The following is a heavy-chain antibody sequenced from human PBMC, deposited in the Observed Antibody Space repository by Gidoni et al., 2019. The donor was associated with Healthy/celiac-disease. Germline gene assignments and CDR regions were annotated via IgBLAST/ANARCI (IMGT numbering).Heavy chain of an antibody. Sequence: EVQLLESGGGLVQPGGSLGLSCSASGFTFSSYAMGWVRQAPGKGLEWVAAISGRGGITYYADSVKGRFTISRDNSKNTLYLQMNSLRAEDTAVYYCAKATYDSSGYHRYFDYWGQGTLVTVSA. CDR2: ISGRGGIT. J-gene: IGHJ4*02. D-gene: IGHD3-22*01. CDR3: AKATYDSSGYHRYFDY. CDR1: GFTFSSYA. V-gene: IGHV3-23*01.